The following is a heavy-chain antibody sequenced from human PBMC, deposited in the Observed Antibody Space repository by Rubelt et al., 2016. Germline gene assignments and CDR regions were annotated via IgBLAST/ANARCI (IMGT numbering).Heavy chain of an antibody. CDR1: GYSISSGYY. CDR2: IYHSGST. V-gene: IGHV4-38-2*02. D-gene: IGHD3-10*01. Sequence: QVQLQESGPGLVKPSETLSLTCTVSGYSISSGYYWGWIRQPPGKGLEWIGSIYHSGSTYYNPSLKSRVTISVDTSKNQFSLKLSSVTAADTAVYYCARGRGYGSGTFDYWGQGTLVTVSS. CDR3: ARGRGYGSGTFDY. J-gene: IGHJ4*02.